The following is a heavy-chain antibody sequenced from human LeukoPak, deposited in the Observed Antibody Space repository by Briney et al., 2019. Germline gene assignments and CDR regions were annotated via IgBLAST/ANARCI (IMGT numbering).Heavy chain of an antibody. CDR1: GYAFTTYG. CDR3: ARAEVGSSWDYFDY. J-gene: IGHJ4*02. Sequence: GASVKVSCKTSGYAFTTYGISWVRQAPGQGLEWMGWISAYNGNTNYAQKVQGRVTMTTDTSTSTAYMELRSLRSDDTAVYYCARAEVGSSWDYFDYWGQGTLVTVSS. V-gene: IGHV1-18*01. CDR2: ISAYNGNT. D-gene: IGHD6-13*01.